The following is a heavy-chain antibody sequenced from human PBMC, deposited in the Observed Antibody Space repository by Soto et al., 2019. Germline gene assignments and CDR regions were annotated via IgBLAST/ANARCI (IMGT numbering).Heavy chain of an antibody. J-gene: IGHJ5*02. CDR2: IYATGTT. Sequence: PSETLSLTCVVSGGSVSSGNYYWSWIRQRAGKGLEWIGRIYATGTTDYNPSLKSRVMMSVDTSKKQFSLKLRSVTAADTAVYYCVRDGTKTLRDWFDPWGQGISVTVSS. CDR3: VRDGTKTLRDWFDP. D-gene: IGHD1-1*01. V-gene: IGHV4-61*02. CDR1: GGSVSSGNYY.